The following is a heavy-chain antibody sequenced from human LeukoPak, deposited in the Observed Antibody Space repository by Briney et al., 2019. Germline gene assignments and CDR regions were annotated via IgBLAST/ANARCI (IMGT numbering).Heavy chain of an antibody. CDR3: ARTMIVVVPPDY. CDR1: GYTFTGYY. D-gene: IGHD3-22*01. V-gene: IGHV1-2*02. CDR2: INPNSGGT. Sequence: ASVKVSCKASGYTFTGYYMHWVRQAPGQGLEWMGWINPNSGGTNYAQKFQGRVTMTRDTSIGTAYMELSRLRSDDTAVYYCARTMIVVVPPDYWGQGTLVTVSS. J-gene: IGHJ4*02.